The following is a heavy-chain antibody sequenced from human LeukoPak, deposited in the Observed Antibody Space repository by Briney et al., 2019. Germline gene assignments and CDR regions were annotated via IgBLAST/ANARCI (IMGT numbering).Heavy chain of an antibody. CDR1: GGTFSSYA. CDR2: IIPIFGTA. Sequence: ASVKVSCKASGGTFSSYAISWVRQAPGQGLEWMGGIIPIFGTANYAQKFQGRVTITADESTSTAYMELSSLRSEDTAVYYCARVPLRSNWFDPWGQGTLVTVSS. D-gene: IGHD3-3*01. J-gene: IGHJ5*02. V-gene: IGHV1-69*13. CDR3: ARVPLRSNWFDP.